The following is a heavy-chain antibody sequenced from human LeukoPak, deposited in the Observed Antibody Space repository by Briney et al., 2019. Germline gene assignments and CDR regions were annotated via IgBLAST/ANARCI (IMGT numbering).Heavy chain of an antibody. Sequence: GGSLRLSCDASGFTFANYDMSWVRQAPGKGLEWVSAISTSGGSTYYADSVKGRFTISRDNSKNTLYLQMNSLRVEDTAVYYCASRTTGFDYWGQGTLVTVSS. CDR3: ASRTTGFDY. D-gene: IGHD1-7*01. V-gene: IGHV3-23*01. CDR2: ISTSGGST. J-gene: IGHJ4*02. CDR1: GFTFANYD.